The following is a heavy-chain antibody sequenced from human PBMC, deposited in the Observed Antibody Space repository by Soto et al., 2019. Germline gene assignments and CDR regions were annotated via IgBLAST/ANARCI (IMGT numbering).Heavy chain of an antibody. D-gene: IGHD3-16*02. CDR3: ARTSSVIYDYIWGSYRPNDAFDI. J-gene: IGHJ3*02. Sequence: QVTLKESGPVLVKPTETLTLTCTVSGFSLSNARMGVSWIRQPPGKALEWLAHIFSNDEKSYSTSLKSRLNISKDTSKSHVVLTMPNMAPVDTATYYCARTSSVIYDYIWGSYRPNDAFDIWGQGTMVTVSS. V-gene: IGHV2-26*01. CDR2: IFSNDEK. CDR1: GFSLSNARMG.